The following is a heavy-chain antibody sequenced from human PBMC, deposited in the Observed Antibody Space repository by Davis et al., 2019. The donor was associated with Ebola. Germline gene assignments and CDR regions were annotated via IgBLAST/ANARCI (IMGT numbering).Heavy chain of an antibody. CDR1: GFTFSSYA. CDR2: ISSNGGST. Sequence: GESLKISCAASGFTFSSYAMHWVRQAPGKGLEYVSAISSNGGSTYYANSVKGRFTISRDNSKNTLYLQMGSLRAEDMAVYYCARGPNYYYYYYMDVWGKGTTVTVSS. CDR3: ARGPNYYYYYYMDV. V-gene: IGHV3-64*01. J-gene: IGHJ6*03.